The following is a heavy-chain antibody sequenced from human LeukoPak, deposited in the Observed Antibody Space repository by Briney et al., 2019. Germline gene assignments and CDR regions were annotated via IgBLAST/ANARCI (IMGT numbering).Heavy chain of an antibody. J-gene: IGHJ4*02. CDR2: INPNGGST. CDR1: GYTFTSYY. CDR3: ARDQSEGLDY. V-gene: IGHV1-46*01. Sequence: GASVKVSCKASGYTFTSYYMHWVRQAPGQGLEWMGIINPNGGSTSYAQKFQGRVTMTSDTSTITVYMELSSLRSEDTAVYYCARDQSEGLDYWGQGTLVTVSS.